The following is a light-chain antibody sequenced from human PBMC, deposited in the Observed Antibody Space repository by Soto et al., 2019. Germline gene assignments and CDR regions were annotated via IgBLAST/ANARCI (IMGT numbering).Light chain of an antibody. J-gene: IGKJ4*01. V-gene: IGKV1-17*01. CDR1: QGIRND. Sequence: DIQMAQSPSSLSASVGDRVTITCRASQGIRNDLAWYQQKPGKAPKRLISAASSLESGVPSRFSGSGSGTEFTLTISSLQPVYFATYYCIQHNSYPFPLGGGPKLDIK. CDR3: IQHNSYPFP. CDR2: AAS.